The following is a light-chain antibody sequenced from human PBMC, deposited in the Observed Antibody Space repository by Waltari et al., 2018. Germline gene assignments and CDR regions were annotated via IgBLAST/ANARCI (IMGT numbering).Light chain of an antibody. J-gene: IGKJ4*01. V-gene: IGKV3-20*01. Sequence: EIVLTQSPGTLSLSPGERATLSCRASQTVRTTYLAWYHQTPGQAPTLLIYGASSRATGLPTRFSGRGSGXXXXXXXXXXEPEDFAVYYCQQYDISPLTFGGGTKVEIK. CDR3: QQYDISPLT. CDR2: GAS. CDR1: QTVRTTY.